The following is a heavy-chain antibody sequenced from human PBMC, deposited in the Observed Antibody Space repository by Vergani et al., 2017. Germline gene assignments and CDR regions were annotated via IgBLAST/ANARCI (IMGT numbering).Heavy chain of an antibody. J-gene: IGHJ4*02. V-gene: IGHV3-43*01. CDR3: VKGDGSGMFDK. CDR1: GFLFVDFT. CDR2: ISGDGEST. D-gene: IGHD3-10*01. Sequence: EVQLVESGGVVVQPGGSLILSFSASGFLFVDFTMHWVRQAPGKGLEWVSLISGDGESTNYADSVKGRFTISRDNSKDSLYLQMNSLRTEDTAFYYCVKGDGSGMFDKWGKGTRVTVSS.